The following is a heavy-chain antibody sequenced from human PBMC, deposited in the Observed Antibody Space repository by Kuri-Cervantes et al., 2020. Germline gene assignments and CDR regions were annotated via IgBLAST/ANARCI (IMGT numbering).Heavy chain of an antibody. V-gene: IGHV1-69*13. Sequence: SVKVSCKASGGTFSSYAISWVRQAPGQGLEWMGGIIPIFGTANYAQKFQGRVTITADESTSTAYMELSSLRSEDTAVYYCARGLPGYSSGWYVNETSDDYWGQETLVTVSS. D-gene: IGHD6-19*01. J-gene: IGHJ4*02. CDR1: GGTFSSYA. CDR2: IIPIFGTA. CDR3: ARGLPGYSSGWYVNETSDDY.